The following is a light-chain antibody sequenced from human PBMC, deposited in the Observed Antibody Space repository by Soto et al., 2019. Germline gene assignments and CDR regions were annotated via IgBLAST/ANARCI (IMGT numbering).Light chain of an antibody. CDR1: TGAVTSGHY. CDR2: DTS. CDR3: LLXXXGXXXI. J-gene: IGLJ2*01. Sequence: QAVVTQEPSLTVSPGGTVTLTCGSSTGAVTSGHYPYWFQQKPGQAPRTLIYDTSNKHSWTPARFSGSLLGGKAALTLSGXXXXXXAXYYCLLXXXGXXXIFGXGT. V-gene: IGLV7-46*01.